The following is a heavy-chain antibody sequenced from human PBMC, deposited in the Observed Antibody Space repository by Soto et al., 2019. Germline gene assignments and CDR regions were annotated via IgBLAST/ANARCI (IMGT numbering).Heavy chain of an antibody. D-gene: IGHD3-10*01. CDR1: DFAFSNYW. CDR2: IKSKTDGGTI. J-gene: IGHJ4*02. V-gene: IGHV3-15*07. Sequence: EVQLVESGGGLFKPGGSLRLTCVASDFAFSNYWMLWFRQAPGKGLEWVGRIKSKTDGGTIDYAAPVEGRFTISRDDSRDTLYLQMNSLKTEDTAVYYCSSPRHSGKSVDYWGQGTLVTVSS. CDR3: SSPRHSGKSVDY.